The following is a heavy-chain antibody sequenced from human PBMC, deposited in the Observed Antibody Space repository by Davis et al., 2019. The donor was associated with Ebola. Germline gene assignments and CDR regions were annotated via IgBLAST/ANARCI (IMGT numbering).Heavy chain of an antibody. J-gene: IGHJ6*02. CDR2: IYHSGST. Sequence: SETLSLTCAVSGGSISSSNWWSWVRQPPGQGLEWIGEIYHSGSTNYNPSLKSRVTISVDKSKNQFSLKLSSVTAADTAVYYCARGGYCSSTSCYGYYYYGMDVWGQGTTVTVSS. D-gene: IGHD2-2*01. CDR1: GGSISSSNW. CDR3: ARGGYCSSTSCYGYYYYGMDV. V-gene: IGHV4-4*02.